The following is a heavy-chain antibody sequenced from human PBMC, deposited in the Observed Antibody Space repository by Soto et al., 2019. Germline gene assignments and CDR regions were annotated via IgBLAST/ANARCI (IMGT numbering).Heavy chain of an antibody. CDR3: AHIVVAGLGYYFDY. J-gene: IGHJ4*02. V-gene: IGHV2-5*02. D-gene: IGHD6-19*01. Sequence: QITLKESGPTLVKPTQTLTLTCTFSGFSLSSTRMAVGWIRQPPGKALEWLALIYWDDDKRYSPFLKSRLTIXXXTXXNQVVLTRSNMDPVDTARYYCAHIVVAGLGYYFDYWGQGTLVTVSS. CDR2: IYWDDDK. CDR1: GFSLSSTRMA.